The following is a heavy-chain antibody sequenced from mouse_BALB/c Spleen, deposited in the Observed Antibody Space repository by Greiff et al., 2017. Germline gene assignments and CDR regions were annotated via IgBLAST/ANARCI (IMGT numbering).Heavy chain of an antibody. V-gene: IGHV1S56*01. Sequence: QVQLQQSGAELVKPGASVKLSCKASGYTFTSYDINWVRQRPEQGLEWIGWIFPGDGSTKYNEKFKGKATLTTDKSSSTAYMQRSRLTSEDSAVYFCARNRYDLWYFDVWGAGTTVTVSS. J-gene: IGHJ1*01. CDR2: IFPGDGST. CDR1: GYTFTSYD. CDR3: ARNRYDLWYFDV. D-gene: IGHD2-14*01.